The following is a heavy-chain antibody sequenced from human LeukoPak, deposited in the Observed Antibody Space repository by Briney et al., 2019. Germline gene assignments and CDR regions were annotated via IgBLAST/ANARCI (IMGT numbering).Heavy chain of an antibody. CDR1: GFTFKSYG. CDR2: ISYDGSNK. CDR3: AKDLSVIIGYYYYGMDV. Sequence: GRSLRLSCAASGFTFKSYGMHWVRQAPRKGLECGADISYDGSNKYYADSVKGRFTISRDNSKNTLYLQMNSLRAEDTAVYYCAKDLSVIIGYYYYGMDVWGQGTTVTVSS. J-gene: IGHJ6*02. D-gene: IGHD3-3*01. V-gene: IGHV3-30*18.